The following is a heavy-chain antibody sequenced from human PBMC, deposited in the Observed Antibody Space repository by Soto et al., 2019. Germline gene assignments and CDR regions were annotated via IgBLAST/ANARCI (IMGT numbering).Heavy chain of an antibody. V-gene: IGHV4-34*01. CDR2: INHSGST. CDR1: GGSFSGYY. CDR3: ARGSLGYCSGGSCYPHFYDY. J-gene: IGHJ4*02. Sequence: QVQLQQWGAGLLKPSETLSLTCAVYGGSFSGYYWSWIRQPPGKGLEWIGEINHSGSTNYNPSLKCRVTISVDTSKNQFSLKLSSVTAADTAVYYCARGSLGYCSGGSCYPHFYDYWGQGTLVTVSS. D-gene: IGHD2-15*01.